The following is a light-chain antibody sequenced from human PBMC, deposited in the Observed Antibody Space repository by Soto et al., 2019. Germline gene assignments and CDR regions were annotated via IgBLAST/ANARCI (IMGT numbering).Light chain of an antibody. Sequence: DIQMTQCPSTLSASVGDRVTITCRASQSISSWLAWYQQKPGKAPKLLIYKASTLETGVPSRFSGSGSGSELTLSISSLQPDDFATYYCQQYDSFSPITFGGGTKVEIK. CDR1: QSISSW. CDR3: QQYDSFSPIT. J-gene: IGKJ4*01. V-gene: IGKV1-5*03. CDR2: KAS.